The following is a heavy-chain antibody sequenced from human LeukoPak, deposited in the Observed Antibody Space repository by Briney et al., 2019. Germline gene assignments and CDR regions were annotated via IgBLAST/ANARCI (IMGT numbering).Heavy chain of an antibody. Sequence: ASVKVSCKASGYTFTDYYMHWVRQAPGQGLEWMGWINPNSGGTNYAQKFQGRITMTRDTSINTAYMELTRLRSDDTAVYYCARMLAPVTAIHGRLGVHLPYWGQGTLVTVSS. D-gene: IGHD2-2*02. V-gene: IGHV1-2*02. CDR2: INPNSGGT. CDR1: GYTFTDYY. J-gene: IGHJ4*02. CDR3: ARMLAPVTAIHGRLGVHLPY.